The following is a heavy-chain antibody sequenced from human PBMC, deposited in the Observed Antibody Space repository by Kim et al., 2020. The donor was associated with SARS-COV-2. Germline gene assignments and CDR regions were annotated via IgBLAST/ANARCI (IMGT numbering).Heavy chain of an antibody. V-gene: IGHV4-34*01. Sequence: SETLSLTCAVYGGSFSGYYWSWIRQPPGKGLEWIGEINHSGSTNYNPSLKSRVTISVDTSKNQFSLKLSSVTAADTAVYYCARRAATFSSNWFDPWGQGTLVTVSS. CDR2: INHSGST. J-gene: IGHJ5*02. CDR1: GGSFSGYY. CDR3: ARRAATFSSNWFDP. D-gene: IGHD2-15*01.